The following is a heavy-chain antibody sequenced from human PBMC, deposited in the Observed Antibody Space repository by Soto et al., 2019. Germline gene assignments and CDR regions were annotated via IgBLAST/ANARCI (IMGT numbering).Heavy chain of an antibody. J-gene: IGHJ2*01. CDR1: GFTFRSYA. CDR3: AKEPVGPDWYFDL. CDR2: ISGSGIST. Sequence: DVQLLESGGGLVQPGGSLRLSCAASGFTFRSYAMSWARQAPGKGLEWVSGISGSGISTHYADSVKGRFTVSRDNSKNTLYLQMNSLRAEDTAVYNCAKEPVGPDWYFDLWGRGTLVTVSS. V-gene: IGHV3-23*01.